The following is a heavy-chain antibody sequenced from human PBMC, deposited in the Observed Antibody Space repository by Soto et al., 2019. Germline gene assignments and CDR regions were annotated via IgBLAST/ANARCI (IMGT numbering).Heavy chain of an antibody. CDR2: ISWNSGSI. Sequence: GGSLRLSCAASGFTFDDYAMHWVRQAPGKGLEWVSGISWNSGSIGYADSVKGRFTISRDNAKNSLYLQMNSLRAEDTALYYCAKDNGELWLNGGWFDPWGQGTLVTVSS. CDR1: GFTFDDYA. V-gene: IGHV3-9*01. D-gene: IGHD3-16*01. J-gene: IGHJ5*02. CDR3: AKDNGELWLNGGWFDP.